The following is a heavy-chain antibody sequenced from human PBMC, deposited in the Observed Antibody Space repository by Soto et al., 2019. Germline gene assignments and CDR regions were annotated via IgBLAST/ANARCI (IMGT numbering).Heavy chain of an antibody. CDR3: ARGQEGIVATH. J-gene: IGHJ4*02. V-gene: IGHV4-34*01. Sequence: QVHLQQWGAGLLKPSETLSLTCAVNGGSLTGYYWSWIRQPPGKGLEWIGEIKDGGVTNYSPSLKGRVTMSADTSNNQFSLKLISVTAADTAVYYCARGQEGIVATHWDQGTLVTVSS. CDR1: GGSLTGYY. D-gene: IGHD5-12*01. CDR2: IKDGGVT.